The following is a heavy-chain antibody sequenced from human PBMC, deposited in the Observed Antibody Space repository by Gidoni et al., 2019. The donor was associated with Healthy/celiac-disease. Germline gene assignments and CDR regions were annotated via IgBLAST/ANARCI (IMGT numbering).Heavy chain of an antibody. CDR1: GFTFTSSA. J-gene: IGHJ2*01. V-gene: IGHV1-58*01. CDR3: AADPPGNTGYFDL. D-gene: IGHD3-10*01. CDR2: IVVGSGNT. Sequence: QLQLVQSGPEVKKPGTSVKVSCKASGFTFTSSAVQWVRQARGQRLEWIGWIVVGSGNTNYAQKFQERVTITRDMSTSTAYMELSSRRSEDTAVYYCAADPPGNTGYFDLWGRGTLGTVSS.